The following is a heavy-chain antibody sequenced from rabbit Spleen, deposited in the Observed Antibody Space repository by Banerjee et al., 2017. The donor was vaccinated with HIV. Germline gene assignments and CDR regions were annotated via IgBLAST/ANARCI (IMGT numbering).Heavy chain of an antibody. CDR1: GFSFSDRDV. CDR3: ARDLVAVIGWNFKL. CDR2: INTATGKA. D-gene: IGHD2-1*01. J-gene: IGHJ4*01. Sequence: QQQLEESGGDLVRPEGSLTLTCKASGFSFSDRDVMCWVRQAPGKGLEWIACINTATGKAVYATWAKGRFTISRTSSTTVTLQMTSLTAADTATYLCARDLVAVIGWNFKLWGPGTLVTVS. V-gene: IGHV1S45*01.